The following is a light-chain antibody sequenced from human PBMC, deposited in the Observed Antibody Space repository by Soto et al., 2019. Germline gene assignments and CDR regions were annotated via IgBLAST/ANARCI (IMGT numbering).Light chain of an antibody. V-gene: IGKV3-20*01. CDR1: QSVSSSY. Sequence: EIVLTQSPGTLSLSPGERATLSCRASQSVSSSYLAWYQQKPGQAPRLLIYGASIRATGIPDRFSGSGSGTDFTLTINRLEPEDFVVYYCQQYGSSPPWTFGQGTKVEIK. CDR2: GAS. J-gene: IGKJ1*01. CDR3: QQYGSSPPWT.